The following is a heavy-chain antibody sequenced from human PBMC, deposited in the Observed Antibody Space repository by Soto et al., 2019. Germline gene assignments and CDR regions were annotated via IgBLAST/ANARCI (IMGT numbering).Heavy chain of an antibody. Sequence: EVQLVESGGGLVKPGGSLRLSCAASGFTFSSYSMNWVRQAPGKGLEWVSSISSSSSYIYYADSVKGRFTISRDNAKNSLYLQMNSLRAEDTAVYYCARDGSDSSGYYPINYYYYGMDVW. V-gene: IGHV3-21*01. CDR1: GFTFSSYS. D-gene: IGHD3-22*01. CDR3: ARDGSDSSGYYPINYYYYGMDV. CDR2: ISSSSSYI. J-gene: IGHJ6*01.